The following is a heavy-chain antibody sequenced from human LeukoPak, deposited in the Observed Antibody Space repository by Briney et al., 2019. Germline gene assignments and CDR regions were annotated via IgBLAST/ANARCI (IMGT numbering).Heavy chain of an antibody. CDR2: IIPIFGTA. CDR3: ARATYSTTWGIGDFDE. V-gene: IGHV1-69*13. Sequence: ASVKVSCKASGGTFSSYAISWVRQAPGQGLEWMGGIIPIFGTANYAQKFQGRVTITADESTSTAYMELSSLRSEDTAVYYCARATYSTTWGIGDFDEWGQGTLVTVSS. J-gene: IGHJ4*02. D-gene: IGHD3-16*01. CDR1: GGTFSSYA.